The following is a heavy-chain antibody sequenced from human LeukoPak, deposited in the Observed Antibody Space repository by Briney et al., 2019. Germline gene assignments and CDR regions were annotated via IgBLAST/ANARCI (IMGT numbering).Heavy chain of an antibody. J-gene: IGHJ3*02. D-gene: IGHD3-22*01. V-gene: IGHV3-23*01. Sequence: PGGSLRLSCAASGFTFSNAWMSWVRQAPGKGLEWVSAISGSGGSTYYADSVKGRFTISRDNSKNTLYLQMNSLRAEDTAVYYCAKPTGESDYYDSSGRSDDAFDIWGQGTMVTVSS. CDR3: AKPTGESDYYDSSGRSDDAFDI. CDR2: ISGSGGST. CDR1: GFTFSNAW.